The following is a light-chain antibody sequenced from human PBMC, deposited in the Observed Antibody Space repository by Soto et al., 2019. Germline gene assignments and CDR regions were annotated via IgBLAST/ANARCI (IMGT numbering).Light chain of an antibody. Sequence: DIVMTQSPDSLAVSLGERATINCKSSQSVLYSSNNKNYLAWYQQKTGQPPKLLIYWASTWESGVPDRFSSSGSGTDFSLTSSSLQAEDVAVYYCKQYYSTPLTFGGGTKVEIK. J-gene: IGKJ4*01. CDR2: WAS. CDR1: QSVLYSSNNKNY. V-gene: IGKV4-1*01. CDR3: KQYYSTPLT.